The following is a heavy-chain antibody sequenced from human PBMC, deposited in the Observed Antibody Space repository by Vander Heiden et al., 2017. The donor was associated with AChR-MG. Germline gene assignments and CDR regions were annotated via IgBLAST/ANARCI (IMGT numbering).Heavy chain of an antibody. D-gene: IGHD3-22*01. CDR3: ARDRGYDSSANHHWYFDL. J-gene: IGHJ2*01. V-gene: IGHV3-11*01. CDR2: ISGSGITI. CDR1: GCPFSDYY. Sequence: QLQLVDSGGRLVNPGRSLLLSCAASGCPFSDYYISWLRQAPGKGLQWISYISGSGITINYADSVKGRFTISRDNAKNSLHLQMNSLRVDDTAVYYCARDRGYDSSANHHWYFDLWGRGTLVTVSS.